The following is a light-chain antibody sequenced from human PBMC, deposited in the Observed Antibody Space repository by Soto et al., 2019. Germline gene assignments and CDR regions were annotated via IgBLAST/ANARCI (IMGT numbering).Light chain of an antibody. CDR1: SSDVGGYNF. Sequence: QSVLTQPASVFGSPGQSITFSCTGTSSDVGGYNFVSWYQQHPGKAPKLMIYEVSSRPSGVSNRFSGSKSGNTASLTISGLQAEDEADYYCSSYTSSSTEVFGTGTKLTVL. V-gene: IGLV2-14*03. CDR2: EVS. J-gene: IGLJ1*01. CDR3: SSYTSSSTEV.